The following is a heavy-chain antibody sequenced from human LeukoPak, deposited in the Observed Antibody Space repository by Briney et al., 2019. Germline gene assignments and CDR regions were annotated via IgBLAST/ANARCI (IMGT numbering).Heavy chain of an antibody. V-gene: IGHV4-59*01. CDR1: GHSISNYY. Sequence: ASETLSLTCTLSGHSISNYYWSWLRQSPAKELEGIGYMYNRGSNIYNPSLKSRVTISTDTSKNQFSLRLTSVTAADTAVYYCARAEKAVTGTLDYWGQGTLITVSS. CDR3: ARAEKAVTGTLDY. J-gene: IGHJ4*02. D-gene: IGHD6-19*01. CDR2: MYNRGSN.